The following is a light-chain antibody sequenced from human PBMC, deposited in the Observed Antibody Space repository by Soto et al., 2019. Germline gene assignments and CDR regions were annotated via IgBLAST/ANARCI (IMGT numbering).Light chain of an antibody. Sequence: QSVLTQSSSASASLGSSVKLTCTLSSGHSSYIIAWHQQQPGKAPRYLMKLEGSGSYNKGSGVPDRFSGYSSGADRYLTISNLQFEDEADYYCETWDSQGVFGGGTKLTVL. CDR2: LEGSGSY. V-gene: IGLV4-60*02. CDR3: ETWDSQGV. CDR1: SGHSSYI. J-gene: IGLJ3*02.